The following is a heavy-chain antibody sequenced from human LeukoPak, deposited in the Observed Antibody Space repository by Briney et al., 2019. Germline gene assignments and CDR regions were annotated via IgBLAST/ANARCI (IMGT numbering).Heavy chain of an antibody. CDR2: ISTDGRDK. CDR3: ARDSAAAAVYYFDY. Sequence: GGSLRLSCAASGFSFSNYAMHWVRQTPGEGLVWVAVISTDGRDKHYADSVKGRFTISRDNSKSTLYLQMNSLRAEDTAVYYWARDSAAAAVYYFDYWGQGTLVTVSS. J-gene: IGHJ4*02. CDR1: GFSFSNYA. V-gene: IGHV3-30*04. D-gene: IGHD6-13*01.